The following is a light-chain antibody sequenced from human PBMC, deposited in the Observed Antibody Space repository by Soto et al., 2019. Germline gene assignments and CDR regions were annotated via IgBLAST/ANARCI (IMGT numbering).Light chain of an antibody. Sequence: QSVLTQPASVSGSPGQSITISCSGTSSDVGRYNLVSWYQQHPGKAPKLMIYEGSKRPSGVSDRLSGSKCGNRASLTISGLQAEGEADYYCCSYAGSRTYVFGTGPKVIVL. V-gene: IGLV2-23*01. CDR2: EGS. J-gene: IGLJ1*01. CDR1: SSDVGRYNL. CDR3: CSYAGSRTYV.